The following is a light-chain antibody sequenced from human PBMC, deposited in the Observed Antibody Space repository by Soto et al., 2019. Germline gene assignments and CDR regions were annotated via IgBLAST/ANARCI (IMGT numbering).Light chain of an antibody. CDR1: QTVIHNH. CDR3: QQYGGSPRIT. J-gene: IGKJ5*01. V-gene: IGKV3-20*01. CDR2: GAS. Sequence: EIVLTQSPDTLSLSPGERATLSCRASQTVIHNHLAWHQQKPGQTPRLLVYGASSRATGIPDRFSGSGSGTDFTLIINRLEPEDVAIYYCQQYGGSPRITFGQGTRLEIK.